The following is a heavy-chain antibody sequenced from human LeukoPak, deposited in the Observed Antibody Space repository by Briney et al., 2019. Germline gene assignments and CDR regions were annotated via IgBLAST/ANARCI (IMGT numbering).Heavy chain of an antibody. CDR3: ARGSDYYDSSGYYPGGFDP. Sequence: PGTSLRLSCGASGFSFSGYGMHWVRQAPGKGLEWVAVISYDGSNKYYADSVKGRFTISRDNSKNTLYLQMNSLRAEDTAVYYCARGSDYYDSSGYYPGGFDPWGQGTLVTVSS. J-gene: IGHJ5*02. D-gene: IGHD3-22*01. CDR1: GFSFSGYG. CDR2: ISYDGSNK. V-gene: IGHV3-30*03.